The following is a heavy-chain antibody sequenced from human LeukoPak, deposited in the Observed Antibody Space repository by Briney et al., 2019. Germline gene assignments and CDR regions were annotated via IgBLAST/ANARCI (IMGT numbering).Heavy chain of an antibody. Sequence: GGSLRLSCAASRLTFSNYAMTWVRQAPGKGLEWVSSITGSGAGTYYADSVKGRFSISRDNSQNTLFLHMNSLGADDTAVYFCSKDPNGDYVGAFDMWGPGTMVTVSS. CDR3: SKDPNGDYVGAFDM. CDR2: ITGSGAGT. V-gene: IGHV3-23*01. J-gene: IGHJ3*02. CDR1: RLTFSNYA. D-gene: IGHD4-17*01.